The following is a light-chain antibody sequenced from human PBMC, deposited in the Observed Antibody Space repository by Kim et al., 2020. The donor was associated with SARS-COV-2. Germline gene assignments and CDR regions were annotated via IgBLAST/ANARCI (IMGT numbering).Light chain of an antibody. V-gene: IGKV3-15*01. J-gene: IGKJ4*01. CDR1: QSISSA. Sequence: VSPGDSATLSCWASQSISSAFAGYQQKTGQAPRLLIYDASSRATGIPARFSGGGSGTEFTLAISSLQSEDFALYYCQQYNTWPLTFGRGTRVEIK. CDR2: DAS. CDR3: QQYNTWPLT.